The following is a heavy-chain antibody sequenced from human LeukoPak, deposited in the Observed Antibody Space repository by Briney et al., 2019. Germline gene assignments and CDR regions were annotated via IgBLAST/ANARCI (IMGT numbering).Heavy chain of an antibody. J-gene: IGHJ4*02. Sequence: PSETLSLTCTVSGGSISSYYWSWIRQPAGKGLEWIGRIYTSGSTNWKSSLKSRVTISVDTSKNQFSLKLSSVTAADTAVYYCARGLPGELLGYYFDYWGQGTLVTVSS. CDR3: ARGLPGELLGYYFDY. V-gene: IGHV4-4*07. CDR2: IYTSGST. D-gene: IGHD3-10*01. CDR1: GGSISSYY.